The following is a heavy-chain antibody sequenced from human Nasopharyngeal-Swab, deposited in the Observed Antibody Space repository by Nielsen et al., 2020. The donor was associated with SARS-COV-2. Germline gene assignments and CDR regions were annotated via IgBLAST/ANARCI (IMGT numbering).Heavy chain of an antibody. CDR2: INPNSGGT. D-gene: IGHD6-19*01. CDR1: GYTFTSYY. Sequence: ASVKVSCKASGYTFTSYYMHWVRQAPAQGLEWMGRINPNSGGTNYAQKFQGRVTMTRDTSISTAYMELSRLRSDDPAVYYCARDPTSVAGTGDYYYGMDVWGQGTTVTVSS. V-gene: IGHV1-2*06. J-gene: IGHJ6*02. CDR3: ARDPTSVAGTGDYYYGMDV.